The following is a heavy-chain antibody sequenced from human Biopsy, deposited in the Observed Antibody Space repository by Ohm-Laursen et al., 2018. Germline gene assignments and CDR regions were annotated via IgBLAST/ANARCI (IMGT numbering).Heavy chain of an antibody. D-gene: IGHD2/OR15-2a*01. CDR3: ARATNSTGWPYYYFYGMDV. Sequence: TLSLTCPVYGESFNGYYWSWIRQTPGKGLEWIGEINHSGRTNYNPSLKSRVTISVDTSKNQFSLKVRSVTAADTAVYYCARATNSTGWPYYYFYGMDVWGQGTTVTVSS. V-gene: IGHV4-34*01. CDR2: INHSGRT. CDR1: GESFNGYY. J-gene: IGHJ6*02.